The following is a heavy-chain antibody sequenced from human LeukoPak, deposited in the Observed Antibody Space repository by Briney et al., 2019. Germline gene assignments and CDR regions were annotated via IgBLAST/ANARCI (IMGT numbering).Heavy chain of an antibody. J-gene: IGHJ4*02. CDR3: AKRTSTIGY. Sequence: GGSLRLSCAASGFTFSSYAMSWVRQAPGDRLEWASAICGSGGSTYYADSANGRFTISKDNSKNKLHLHINTQRPEDTAVYYCAKRTSTIGYWGEGTLVTVSS. CDR2: ICGSGGST. V-gene: IGHV3-23*01. CDR1: GFTFSSYA. D-gene: IGHD3-10*01.